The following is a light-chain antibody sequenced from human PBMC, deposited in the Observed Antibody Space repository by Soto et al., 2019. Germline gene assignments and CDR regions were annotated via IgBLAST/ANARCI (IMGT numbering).Light chain of an antibody. CDR2: KAS. V-gene: IGKV1-5*03. CDR1: QTISSW. J-gene: IGKJ1*01. Sequence: EMQITQSPSTLSGSLAYTVAITFRASQTISSWLAWYQQKPGKAPKLLIYKASTLKSGVPSRFSGSGSGTEFTLTISSLQTDDFATYSCQHYNSYSEAFGQGTKVDIK. CDR3: QHYNSYSEA.